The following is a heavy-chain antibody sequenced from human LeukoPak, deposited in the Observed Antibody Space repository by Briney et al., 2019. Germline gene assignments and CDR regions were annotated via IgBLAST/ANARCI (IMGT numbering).Heavy chain of an antibody. CDR3: AKDIDLGYCTNGVCFALGFDL. Sequence: GRSLRLSCAASGFTFDDYAMHWVRQAPGKGLEGVSGISWNSGSIGYADSVKGRFTISRDNAKNSLYLQMNSLRAEDTALYYCAKDIDLGYCTNGVCFALGFDLWGQGTLVTVSS. J-gene: IGHJ5*02. CDR2: ISWNSGSI. D-gene: IGHD2-8*01. V-gene: IGHV3-9*01. CDR1: GFTFDDYA.